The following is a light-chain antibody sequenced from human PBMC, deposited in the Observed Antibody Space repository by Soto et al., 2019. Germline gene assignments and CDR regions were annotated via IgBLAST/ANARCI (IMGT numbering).Light chain of an antibody. J-gene: IGLJ1*01. CDR3: SSYSSTSTLYV. Sequence: QSALTQPASVSGSPGQSITISCIGTSSDIGAYNYVSWYQQHPGKVPKLMIYDVTNRPSGLSNRFSGSKSGNTASLTISGLQAEDEAEYFCSSYSSTSTLYVFGTGTKLTVL. CDR1: SSDIGAYNY. CDR2: DVT. V-gene: IGLV2-14*03.